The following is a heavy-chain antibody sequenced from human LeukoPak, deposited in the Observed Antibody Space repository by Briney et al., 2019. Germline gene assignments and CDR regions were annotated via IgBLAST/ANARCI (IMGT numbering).Heavy chain of an antibody. CDR1: GGSISSYY. Sequence: SETLSLTCTVSGGSISSYYWSWVRQPPGKGLEWVGYIYYSGSTNYNPSLKSRVTISVDTSNNQFSLKLSSVTAADTAVYYCARYSYADWFDHWGQGTLVTVSS. J-gene: IGHJ5*02. CDR3: ARYSYADWFDH. V-gene: IGHV4-59*01. D-gene: IGHD5-18*01. CDR2: IYYSGST.